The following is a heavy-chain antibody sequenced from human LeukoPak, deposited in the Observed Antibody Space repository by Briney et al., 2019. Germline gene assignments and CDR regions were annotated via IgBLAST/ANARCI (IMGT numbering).Heavy chain of an antibody. V-gene: IGHV4-59*08. Sequence: SETLSLTCTVSGDSISSYYWSWIRQSPGKGLEWIGYIYYSGSTDYNPSLKSRATISIDTSKTQFYLNLSSVTASDMAVYYCARTSYSGTYYWFDPWGQGTVVTVSS. D-gene: IGHD1-26*01. CDR1: GDSISSYY. CDR3: ARTSYSGTYYWFDP. CDR2: IYYSGST. J-gene: IGHJ5*02.